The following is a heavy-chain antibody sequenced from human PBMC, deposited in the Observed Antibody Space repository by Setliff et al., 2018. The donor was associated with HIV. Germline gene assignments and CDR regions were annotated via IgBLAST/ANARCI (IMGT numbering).Heavy chain of an antibody. J-gene: IGHJ4*02. V-gene: IGHV4-39*01. CDR2: IYYSGST. CDR1: GGSISGSDYY. D-gene: IGHD6-19*01. Sequence: SETLSLTCTVSGGSISGSDYYWGWIRQPPGKGLEWVGSIYYSGSTYYSPSLKSRVTISVDTSKNQFSLTLTSVTAADTAVYYCARQQHSSDLKIWNYWGQGTLVTVSS. CDR3: ARQQHSSDLKIWNY.